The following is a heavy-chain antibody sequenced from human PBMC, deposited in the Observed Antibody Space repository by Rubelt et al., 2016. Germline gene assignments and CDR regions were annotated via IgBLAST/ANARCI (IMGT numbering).Heavy chain of an antibody. V-gene: IGHV3-66*01. CDR3: VRDKSGSYRNLDY. Sequence: EVQLVESGGGLVQPGGSLRLSCVVSGFTVNGNYMSWVRQAPGEGLEWVSVLYGGGSTSYADSVKGRFTISRDNAKNSLFLQMNSLRVEDTAVYYCVRDKSGSYRNLDYWGQGTLVTVSS. J-gene: IGHJ4*02. D-gene: IGHD1-26*01. CDR1: GFTVNGNY. CDR2: LYGGGST.